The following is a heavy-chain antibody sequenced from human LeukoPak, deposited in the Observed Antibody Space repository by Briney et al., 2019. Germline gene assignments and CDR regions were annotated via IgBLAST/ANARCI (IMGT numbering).Heavy chain of an antibody. CDR3: ATPGGHDSSRMRNHAFDI. D-gene: IGHD3-22*01. J-gene: IGHJ3*02. Sequence: SETLSLTCTVSGGSISSYYWSWIRQPPGKGLEWIGYIYYSGSTYYNPSLKSRVTISVDTSKNQFSLKLSSVTAADTAVYYYATPGGHDSSRMRNHAFDIWGQGTMVTVSS. V-gene: IGHV4-59*12. CDR2: IYYSGST. CDR1: GGSISSYY.